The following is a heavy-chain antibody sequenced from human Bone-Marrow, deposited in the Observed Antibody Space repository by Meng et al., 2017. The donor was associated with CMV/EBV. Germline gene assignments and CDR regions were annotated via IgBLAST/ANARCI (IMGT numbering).Heavy chain of an antibody. J-gene: IGHJ4*02. Sequence: ASVKVSCKASGYTFTSYGISWVRQAPGQGLEWMGWISAYNGNTNYAQKIQGRVTMTTDTSTSTAYMELRSLRSDDTAVYYCARLYPGSDYYGSGSLDYWGQGTLVTVSS. CDR1: GYTFTSYG. CDR3: ARLYPGSDYYGSGSLDY. CDR2: ISAYNGNT. D-gene: IGHD3-10*01. V-gene: IGHV1-18*01.